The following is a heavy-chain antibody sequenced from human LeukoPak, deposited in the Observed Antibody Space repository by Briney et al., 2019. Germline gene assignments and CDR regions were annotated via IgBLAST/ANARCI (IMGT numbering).Heavy chain of an antibody. D-gene: IGHD1-1*01. Sequence: PGGSLRLSCAASGFTFSSYSMIWVRQAPGKGLEWVSSISSRSSYIYYADSVKGRFTISRDNSKNSLYLQMNSLRVEDTAIYYCARDPYNGAYSEGYYYYYMDVWGKGTTVTVSS. CDR1: GFTFSSYS. V-gene: IGHV3-21*01. J-gene: IGHJ6*03. CDR3: ARDPYNGAYSEGYYYYYMDV. CDR2: ISSRSSYI.